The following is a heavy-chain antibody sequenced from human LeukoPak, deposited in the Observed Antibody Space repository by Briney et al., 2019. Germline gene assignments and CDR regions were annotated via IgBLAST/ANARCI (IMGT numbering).Heavy chain of an antibody. Sequence: ASVKVSCKASGYTFTSYGISWVRQAPGQGLEWMGWISAYNGNTNYAQKLQGRVTMTTDTSTSTAYMELRSLRSDDTAVYYCARDPDIRYYDFWSGSLYYFDYWGQGTLVTVSS. V-gene: IGHV1-18*01. J-gene: IGHJ4*02. CDR1: GYTFTSYG. CDR2: ISAYNGNT. D-gene: IGHD3-3*01. CDR3: ARDPDIRYYDFWSGSLYYFDY.